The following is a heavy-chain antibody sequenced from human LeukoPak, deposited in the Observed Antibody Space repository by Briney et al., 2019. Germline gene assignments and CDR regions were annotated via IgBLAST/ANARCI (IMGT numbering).Heavy chain of an antibody. CDR2: IYPNSGGT. V-gene: IGHV1-2*06. D-gene: IGHD2-15*01. CDR1: GYTFTDYY. J-gene: IGHJ4*02. Sequence: GASVEVSCKASGYTFTDYYIHWVRQAPGQGLEWMGRIYPNSGGTNYAQKFQGRVTMTRDTSISTAYMELSRLRSDDTAMYYCARVGYCSGGSCYAEVGYWGQGTRVTVSS. CDR3: ARVGYCSGGSCYAEVGY.